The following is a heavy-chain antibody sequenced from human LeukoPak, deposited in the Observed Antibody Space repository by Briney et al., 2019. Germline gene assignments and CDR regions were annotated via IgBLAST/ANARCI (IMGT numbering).Heavy chain of an antibody. CDR1: GGSFSGYY. J-gene: IGHJ2*01. D-gene: IGHD4-17*01. V-gene: IGHV4-34*01. CDR2: INHSGST. CDR3: AKHDYGDWYFDL. Sequence: PSETLSLTCAVYGGSFSGYYWSWIRQPPGKGLEWIGEINHSGSTNYNPSLKSRVTISVDTSKNQFSLKLSSVTAADTAVYYCAKHDYGDWYFDLWGRGTLVTVSS.